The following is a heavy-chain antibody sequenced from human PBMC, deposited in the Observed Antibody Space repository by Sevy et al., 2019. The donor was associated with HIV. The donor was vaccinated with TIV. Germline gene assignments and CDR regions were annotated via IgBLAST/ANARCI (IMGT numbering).Heavy chain of an antibody. Sequence: GGSLRLSCAASGFTFSSYWMSWVRQAPGKGLEWVANIKQDGSEKYYVDSVKGRFTISRDNAKNPLYLQMNSLRAEDTAVYYCARERRDFWSGYWRDAFDIWGQGTMVTVSS. CDR2: IKQDGSEK. J-gene: IGHJ3*02. CDR1: GFTFSSYW. V-gene: IGHV3-7*01. CDR3: ARERRDFWSGYWRDAFDI. D-gene: IGHD3-3*01.